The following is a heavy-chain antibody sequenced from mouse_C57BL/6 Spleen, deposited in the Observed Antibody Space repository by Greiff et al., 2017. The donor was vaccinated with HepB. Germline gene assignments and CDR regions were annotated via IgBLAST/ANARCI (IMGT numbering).Heavy chain of an antibody. CDR1: GYAFSSYW. CDR2: IYPGDGDT. J-gene: IGHJ1*03. Sequence: VQVVESGAELVKPGASVKISCKASGYAFSSYWMNWVKQRPGKGLEWIGQIYPGDGDTNYNGKFKGKATLTADKSSSTAYMQLSSLTSEDSAVYFCARRGFHWYFDVWGTGTTVTVSS. V-gene: IGHV1-80*01. CDR3: ARRGFHWYFDV.